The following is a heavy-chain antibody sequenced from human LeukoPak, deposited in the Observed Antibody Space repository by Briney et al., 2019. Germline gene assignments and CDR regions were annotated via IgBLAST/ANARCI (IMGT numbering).Heavy chain of an antibody. V-gene: IGHV3-30*02. J-gene: IGHJ5*02. CDR3: AKEGDRWYYDFWSGPNWLDP. Sequence: GGSLRLSCAASGFTFSSYGMHWVRQAPGKGLEWVAFIRYDGSNKYYADSVKGRFTISRDNSKNTLYLQMNSLRAEDTAVYYCAKEGDRWYYDFWSGPNWLDPWGQGTLVTVSS. CDR1: GFTFSSYG. D-gene: IGHD3-3*01. CDR2: IRYDGSNK.